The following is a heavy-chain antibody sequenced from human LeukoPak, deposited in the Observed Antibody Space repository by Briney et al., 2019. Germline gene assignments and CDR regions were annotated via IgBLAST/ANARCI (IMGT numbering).Heavy chain of an antibody. CDR3: ARDGSGSQGVNWFDP. J-gene: IGHJ5*02. CDR1: GYTFNYFA. CDR2: INVDNDDT. Sequence: ASVKVSCKASGYTFNYFAMHWVRQAPGQRPELMGCINVDNDDTRYSQKFQGRVTITSDTSASTVYMELSSLRFEDTAVYYCARDGSGSQGVNWFDPWGPGAQVTVSS. D-gene: IGHD3-10*01. V-gene: IGHV1-3*01.